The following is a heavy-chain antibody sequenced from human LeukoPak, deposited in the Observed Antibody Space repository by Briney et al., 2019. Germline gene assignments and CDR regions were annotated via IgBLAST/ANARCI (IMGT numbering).Heavy chain of an antibody. V-gene: IGHV1-18*04. D-gene: IGHD6-19*01. CDR1: GYTFTSYF. CDR2: ISTYNGDT. J-gene: IGHJ4*02. Sequence: ASVKVSCKASGYTFTSYFMHWVRQAPGQGLDWMGWISTYNGDTKYAQKLQGRVTMTRDTSTNTAYMELRSLRSDDTAVYYCARDPSNSSGWYIFFDFWGQGTLVAVSS. CDR3: ARDPSNSSGWYIFFDF.